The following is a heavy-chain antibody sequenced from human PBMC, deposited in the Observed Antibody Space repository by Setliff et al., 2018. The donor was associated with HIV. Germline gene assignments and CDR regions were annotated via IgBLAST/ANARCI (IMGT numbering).Heavy chain of an antibody. CDR3: AKSSGYSSSWYLAD. J-gene: IGHJ4*02. CDR2: IKKDGSEK. D-gene: IGHD6-13*01. CDR1: GFTFGDYW. V-gene: IGHV3-7*05. Sequence: LRLSCEASGFTFGDYWMSWVRQAPGKGLEWVAHIKKDGSEKYYVDSVKGRFTISRENAKKLVSLQLSNLRTDDTAVYYCAKSSGYSSSWYLADWGQGTPVTVSS.